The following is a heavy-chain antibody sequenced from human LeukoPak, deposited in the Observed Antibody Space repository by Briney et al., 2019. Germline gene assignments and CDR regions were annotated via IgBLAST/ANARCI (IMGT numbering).Heavy chain of an antibody. V-gene: IGHV4-39*07. Sequence: PSETLSLTCTVSGGSISSSSYYWGWIRQPPGKGLEWIGSIYYSGSTYYNPSLKSRVTISVDTSKNQFSLKLNSVTAADTAVYYCARSSEGRYYYDSSGYSYYYYYMDVWGKGTTVTIS. CDR1: GGSISSSSYY. J-gene: IGHJ6*03. CDR2: IYYSGST. CDR3: ARSSEGRYYYDSSGYSYYYYYMDV. D-gene: IGHD3-22*01.